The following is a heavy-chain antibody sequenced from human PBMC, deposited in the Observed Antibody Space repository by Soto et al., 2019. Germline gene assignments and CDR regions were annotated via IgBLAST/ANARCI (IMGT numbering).Heavy chain of an antibody. CDR2: IRSKAYGGTT. CDR1: GFTFGDYA. Sequence: GGSLRLSCTASGFTFGDYAMSWVRQAPGKGLEWVGFIRSKAYGGTTEYAASVKGRFTISRDDSKSIAYLQMNSLKTEDTAVYYCTRVTVVIPYYYYGVDVWGQGTTVTVSS. CDR3: TRVTVVIPYYYYGVDV. V-gene: IGHV3-49*04. D-gene: IGHD2-21*01. J-gene: IGHJ6*02.